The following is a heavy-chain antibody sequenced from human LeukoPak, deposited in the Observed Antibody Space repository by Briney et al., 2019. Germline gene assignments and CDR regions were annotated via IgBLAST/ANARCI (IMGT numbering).Heavy chain of an antibody. CDR1: GGSISSYY. D-gene: IGHD6-13*01. V-gene: IGHV4-59*08. J-gene: IGHJ5*02. Sequence: SETLSLTCTVSGGSISSYYWSWIRQPPGKGLEWIGYIYYSGSTNCNPSLKSRVTISVDTSKNQFSLKLSSVTAADTAVYYCARLGGSIAAAGVNWFDPWGQGTLVTVSS. CDR2: IYYSGST. CDR3: ARLGGSIAAAGVNWFDP.